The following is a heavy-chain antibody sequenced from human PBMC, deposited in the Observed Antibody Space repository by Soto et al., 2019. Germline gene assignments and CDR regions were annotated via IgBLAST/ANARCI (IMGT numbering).Heavy chain of an antibody. CDR2: ISGSGGST. D-gene: IGHD3-10*01. V-gene: IGHV3-23*01. CDR1: GFTFSSYA. CDR3: AKALGPVGYYYGLDV. Sequence: GGSLRLSCAASGFTFSSYAMSWVRQAPGKGLEWVSAISGSGGSTYYADSVKGRFTISRDNSKNTLYLQMNSLRAEDTAVYYCAKALGPVGYYYGLDVWGQGTTVTVSS. J-gene: IGHJ6*02.